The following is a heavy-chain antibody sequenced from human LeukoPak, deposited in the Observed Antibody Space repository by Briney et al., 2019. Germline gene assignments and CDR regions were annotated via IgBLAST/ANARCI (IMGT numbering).Heavy chain of an antibody. CDR3: AAERVTTFRYYYYYGMDV. Sequence: PGGSLRLSCAASGFTFSSYAMHWVRQAPGKGLEWVAVISYDGSNKYYADSVKGRFTISRDNSKNTLYLQMNSLRAEDTAVYYCAAERVTTFRYYYYYGMDVWGQGTTVTVSS. J-gene: IGHJ6*02. CDR1: GFTFSSYA. V-gene: IGHV3-30-3*01. CDR2: ISYDGSNK. D-gene: IGHD4-17*01.